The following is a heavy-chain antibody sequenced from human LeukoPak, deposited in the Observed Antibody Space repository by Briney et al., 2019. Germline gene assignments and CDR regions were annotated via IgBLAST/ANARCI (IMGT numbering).Heavy chain of an antibody. V-gene: IGHV3-30*02. CDR2: IRYDGNNE. CDR1: GLTFSTYG. CDR3: AKGDKQYSSGWDDDLEYFQH. D-gene: IGHD6-19*01. Sequence: GGSLRLSCAASGLTFSTYGMHCVRQAPGKGLEWVAFIRYDGNNEYYSESVKGRFTISRDNSKNTLYLQMNSLRAEDTAVYYCAKGDKQYSSGWDDDLEYFQHWGQGTLVTVSS. J-gene: IGHJ1*01.